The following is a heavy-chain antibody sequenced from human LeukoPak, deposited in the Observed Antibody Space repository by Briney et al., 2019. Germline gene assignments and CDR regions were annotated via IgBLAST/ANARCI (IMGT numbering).Heavy chain of an antibody. V-gene: IGHV4-34*01. CDR2: INHSGST. D-gene: IGHD2-2*01. J-gene: IGHJ4*02. CDR3: ARGRVGTRPIYY. Sequence: SETLSLTCAVYGGSFSGYYWSWIRQPPGKGLEWIGEINHSGSTNYNPSLKSRVTISVDTSKNQFSLKVSSVPAADTAVYYCARGRVGTRPIYYWGQGTLVTVSS. CDR1: GGSFSGYY.